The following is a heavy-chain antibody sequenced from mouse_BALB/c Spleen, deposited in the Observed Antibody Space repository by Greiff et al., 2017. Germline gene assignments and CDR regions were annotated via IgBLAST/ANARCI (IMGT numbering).Heavy chain of an antibody. J-gene: IGHJ4*01. CDR3: ARGGTYYRYDEGNYYAMDY. Sequence: VQLQQSGPELVKPGASVKVSCKASGYSFTDYNMYWVKQSHGKSLEWIGYIDPYNGGTSYNQKFRGKATLTVDKSSSTAFMHRNSLTSEASAVDYCARGGTYYRYDEGNYYAMDYWGQGTAVTVSA. CDR2: IDPYNGGT. CDR1: GYSFTDYN. D-gene: IGHD2-14*01. V-gene: IGHV1S135*01.